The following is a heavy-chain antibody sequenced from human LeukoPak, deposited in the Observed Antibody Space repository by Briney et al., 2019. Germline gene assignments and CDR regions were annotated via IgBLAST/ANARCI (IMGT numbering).Heavy chain of an antibody. Sequence: GGSLRLSCAASGFTFSSYGMHWVRQAPGKGLEWVAVIWYDGSNKYYADSVKGRFTISRDNSKNTLYLQMNSLRAEDTAAYYCARDPNGWGLFDYWGQGTLVTVSS. CDR1: GFTFSSYG. J-gene: IGHJ4*02. V-gene: IGHV3-33*08. CDR3: ARDPNGWGLFDY. CDR2: IWYDGSNK. D-gene: IGHD6-19*01.